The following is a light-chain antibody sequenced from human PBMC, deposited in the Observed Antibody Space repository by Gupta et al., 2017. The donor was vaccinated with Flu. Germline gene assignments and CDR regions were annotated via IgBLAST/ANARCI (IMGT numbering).Light chain of an antibody. CDR2: AAS. Sequence: QMTQSPSSLSASVGDRVTITCRAGQYVNTNLNWYHQKPGKAPELLIYAASSLQSGVPSRFSGSGSGPDFTLTISRLQPEDFGTYYCQQSDSFPFTFGQGTKLEIK. CDR1: QYVNTN. CDR3: QQSDSFPFT. J-gene: IGKJ2*01. V-gene: IGKV1-39*01.